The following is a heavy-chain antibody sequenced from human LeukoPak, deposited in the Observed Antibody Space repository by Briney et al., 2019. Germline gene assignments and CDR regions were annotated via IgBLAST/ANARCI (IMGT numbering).Heavy chain of an antibody. CDR3: ARHNGYPSLMDL. V-gene: IGHV4-39*01. D-gene: IGHD6-25*01. J-gene: IGHJ6*02. Sequence: PSEPLSLTCTVFSVSVTTSVYYGAWTRQPPERGQEWIGSISYSGITYYKPSLRGRVTISGDTAKDQFLLKRVSETAPDTAVYYCARHNGYPSLMDLWGQGTTVTVSS. CDR1: SVSVTTSVYY. CDR2: ISYSGIT.